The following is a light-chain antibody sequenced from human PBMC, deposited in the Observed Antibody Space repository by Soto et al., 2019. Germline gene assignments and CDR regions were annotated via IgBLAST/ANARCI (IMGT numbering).Light chain of an antibody. V-gene: IGKV3-11*01. CDR1: QSVSSY. CDR2: DAS. CDR3: QQRSNWPST. Sequence: EIVLTQSPATLSLSPGERAALSCRASQSVSSYLAWYQQKPGQAPRLLIYDASKRAPGIPARFTGSGSGTDFTLTISSLEHEYFAVYFCQQRSNWPSTFGGGTKVEI. J-gene: IGKJ4*02.